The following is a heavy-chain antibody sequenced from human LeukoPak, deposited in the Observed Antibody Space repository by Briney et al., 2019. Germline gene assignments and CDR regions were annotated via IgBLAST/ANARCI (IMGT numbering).Heavy chain of an antibody. V-gene: IGHV4-59*01. CDR2: IYYSGST. CDR1: GGSISSYY. Sequence: SETLSLTCTVSGGSISSYYWSWIRQPPGKGLEWIGYIYYSGSTNYNPSLKSRVTISVDTSKNQFSLKLSSVTAADTAVYYCARAHDHGDYFDYWGQGTLVTVSS. D-gene: IGHD4-17*01. J-gene: IGHJ4*02. CDR3: ARAHDHGDYFDY.